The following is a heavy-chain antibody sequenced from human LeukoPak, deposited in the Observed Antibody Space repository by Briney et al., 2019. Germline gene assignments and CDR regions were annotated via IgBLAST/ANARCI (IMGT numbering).Heavy chain of an antibody. CDR2: IYPGDSNT. Sequence: GESLKISCKGSGYSFNSYWIGWVRQMPGKGLEWMGIIYPGDSNTKYSPPFQGQVTISVDKSITTAYLQWSSLKASDTAMYYCVRSPACSGGDCYPNWFDPWGQGTLVTVSS. V-gene: IGHV5-51*01. J-gene: IGHJ5*02. CDR3: VRSPACSGGDCYPNWFDP. CDR1: GYSFNSYW. D-gene: IGHD2-15*01.